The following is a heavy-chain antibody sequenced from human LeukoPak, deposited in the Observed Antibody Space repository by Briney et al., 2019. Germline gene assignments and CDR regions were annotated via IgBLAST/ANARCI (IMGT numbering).Heavy chain of an antibody. D-gene: IGHD2-8*01. CDR1: GFTFSSYA. CDR3: AKDNIVQMVYAISFDY. Sequence: GGSLRLSCAASGFTFSSYAMSWVREAPGKGLEWVSAISGSGGSTYYADSVKGRFTISRDNSKNTLYLQMNSLRAEDTAVYYCAKDNIVQMVYAISFDYWGQGTLVTVSS. V-gene: IGHV3-23*01. CDR2: ISGSGGST. J-gene: IGHJ4*02.